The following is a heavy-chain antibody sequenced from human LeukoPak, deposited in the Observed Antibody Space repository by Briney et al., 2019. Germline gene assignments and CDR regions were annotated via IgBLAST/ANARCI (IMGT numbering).Heavy chain of an antibody. CDR2: INSDGSST. V-gene: IGHV3-74*01. J-gene: IGHJ4*02. CDR1: GFTFSTYW. Sequence: GGSLRLSCAASGFTFSTYWMHWVRHVPGKGLVWVSRINSDGSSTSYADSVKGRFAISRDNAKNSLFLQLNSLRAEDTAVYYCARVPRSSRIPIFRWGQGTLVTVS. CDR3: ARVPRSSRIPIFR. D-gene: IGHD3-3*01.